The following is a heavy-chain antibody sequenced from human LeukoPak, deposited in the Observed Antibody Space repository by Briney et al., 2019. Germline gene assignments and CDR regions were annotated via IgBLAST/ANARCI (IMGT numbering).Heavy chain of an antibody. Sequence: GGSLRLSCAASGFTFSDYYMSWVRQAPGKGLEWVSYIGSSSSYTNYADSVKGRFTISRDNSKNTLYLQMNSLRAEDTAVYYCARRERLGYSYGRGTLDIWGQGTMVTVSS. J-gene: IGHJ3*02. D-gene: IGHD5-18*01. CDR3: ARRERLGYSYGRGTLDI. CDR2: IGSSSSYT. V-gene: IGHV3-11*06. CDR1: GFTFSDYY.